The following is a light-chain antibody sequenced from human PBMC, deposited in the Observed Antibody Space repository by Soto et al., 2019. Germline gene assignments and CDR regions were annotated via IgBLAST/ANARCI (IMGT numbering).Light chain of an antibody. J-gene: IGKJ5*01. V-gene: IGKV1-13*02. Sequence: AIQLTQSPSSLSASVGDRVTITCRASQDIRGALAWYQQTPGKAPKILIYDVSTLQSGVPSRFSGSSSGTDFSRTISSLQPEDFATYFCQQFNSYPITFGQGTRLDIK. CDR3: QQFNSYPIT. CDR1: QDIRGA. CDR2: DVS.